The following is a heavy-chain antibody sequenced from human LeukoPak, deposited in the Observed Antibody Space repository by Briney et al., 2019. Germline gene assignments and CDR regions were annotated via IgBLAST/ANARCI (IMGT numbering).Heavy chain of an antibody. CDR1: GFTFSSYS. D-gene: IGHD1-1*01. CDR2: ISSSSSYI. Sequence: PGGSLRLSCAASGFTFSSYSMNWVRQAPVKGLEWVSSISSSSSYIYYADSVKGRFTISRDNAKNSLYLQMNSLRAEDTAVYYCARDGLRDGTRVFDYWGQGTLVTVSS. CDR3: ARDGLRDGTRVFDY. V-gene: IGHV3-21*01. J-gene: IGHJ4*02.